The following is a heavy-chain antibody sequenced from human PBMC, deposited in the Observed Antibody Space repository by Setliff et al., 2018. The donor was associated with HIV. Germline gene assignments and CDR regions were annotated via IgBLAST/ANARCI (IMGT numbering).Heavy chain of an antibody. CDR1: GYTFTNYY. V-gene: IGHV1-46*01. Sequence: ASVKVSCKASGYTFTNYYIHWVRQAPGQGLEWMGIINPTGGSTSYAQKFQGRVTMTRDTSTSTVYMDLNSLRSADTAVYYCARGPESVYYFGSGSYRRGGFDPWGQGTLVTVS. CDR2: INPTGGST. CDR3: ARGPESVYYFGSGSYRRGGFDP. D-gene: IGHD3-10*01. J-gene: IGHJ5*02.